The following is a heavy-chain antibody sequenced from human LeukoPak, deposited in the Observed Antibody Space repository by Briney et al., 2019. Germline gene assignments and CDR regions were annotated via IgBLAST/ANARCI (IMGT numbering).Heavy chain of an antibody. J-gene: IGHJ4*02. CDR3: ARSRSIVGIDY. CDR2: INPNSGGT. CDR1: GYTFTGYY. Sequence: ASVKVSCKASGYTFTGYYMHWVRQAPGQGLEWMGWINPNSGGTNYAQKFQGRVTMTRDTSTSTVYMELSSLRSEDTAVYYCARSRSIVGIDYWGQGTLVTVSS. D-gene: IGHD3-22*01. V-gene: IGHV1-2*02.